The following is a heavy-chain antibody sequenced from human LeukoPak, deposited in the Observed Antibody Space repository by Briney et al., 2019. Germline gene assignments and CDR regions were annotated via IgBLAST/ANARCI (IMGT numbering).Heavy chain of an antibody. Sequence: SETLSLTCAVYGGSFSGYYWSWIRQPPGKGLEWIGEINHSGSTNYNPSLKSRVTISVDTSKNQFSLKLSSVTAADTAVYYCARGGGYSGYDVWGQGTLVTVSS. CDR2: INHSGST. CDR3: ARGGGYSGYDV. D-gene: IGHD5-12*01. CDR1: GGSFSGYY. J-gene: IGHJ4*02. V-gene: IGHV4-34*01.